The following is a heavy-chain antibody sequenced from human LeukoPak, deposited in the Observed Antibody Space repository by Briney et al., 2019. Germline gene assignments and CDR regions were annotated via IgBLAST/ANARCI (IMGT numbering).Heavy chain of an antibody. D-gene: IGHD1-26*01. CDR1: GFTFSSYG. J-gene: IGHJ4*02. Sequence: GGSLRLSCAASGFTFSSYGMHWVRQAPGKGLEWVAVISYDASNKYYVDSVKGRFTISRDNSKNTLYLQMNSLRAEDTAVYYCAKDLVGATTEKFDYWGQGTLVTVSS. V-gene: IGHV3-30*18. CDR2: ISYDASNK. CDR3: AKDLVGATTEKFDY.